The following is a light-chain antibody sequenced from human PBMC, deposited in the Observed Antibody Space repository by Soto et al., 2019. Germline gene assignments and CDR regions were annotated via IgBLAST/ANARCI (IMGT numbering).Light chain of an antibody. CDR3: QQYNSYS. CDR1: QSISNW. J-gene: IGKJ1*01. Sequence: DIQRTQSPSTLPSSVGDRVTITCRASQSISNWLAWYQQKPGTAPKVLIYHASNLQSGVPSRFSGSGSGTEFTLSIRNLQADDFATYYCQQYNSYSFGQGTKVDI. CDR2: HAS. V-gene: IGKV1-5*01.